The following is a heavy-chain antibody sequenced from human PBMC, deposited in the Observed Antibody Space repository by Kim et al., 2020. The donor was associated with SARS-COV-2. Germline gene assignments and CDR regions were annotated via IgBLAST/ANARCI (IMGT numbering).Heavy chain of an antibody. V-gene: IGHV3-11*04. D-gene: IGHD4-17*01. CDR3: ARAQFDYGDLPDY. J-gene: IGHJ4*02. Sequence: YADSVNGRFTNSRDNAKNSMYLQMNSLRAEDTAVYYCARAQFDYGDLPDYWGQGTLVTVSS.